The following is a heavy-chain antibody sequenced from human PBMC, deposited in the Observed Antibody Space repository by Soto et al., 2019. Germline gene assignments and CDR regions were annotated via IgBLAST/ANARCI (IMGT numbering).Heavy chain of an antibody. J-gene: IGHJ4*02. CDR3: ARVGLHSGSYSPYDY. D-gene: IGHD3-10*01. V-gene: IGHV1-69*12. Sequence: QVQLVQSGAEVKKPGSSVKVSCKASGGTFSSYAISWVRQAPGQGLEWMGGIIPIFGTANYAQKFQGRVTINADEATSTAYMELSSLISEDTAVYYCARVGLHSGSYSPYDYWGQGTLVTVSS. CDR2: IIPIFGTA. CDR1: GGTFSSYA.